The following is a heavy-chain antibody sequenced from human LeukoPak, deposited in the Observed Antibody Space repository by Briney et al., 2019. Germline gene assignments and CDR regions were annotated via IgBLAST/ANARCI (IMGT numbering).Heavy chain of an antibody. CDR1: GGSISSGGYY. V-gene: IGHV4-31*03. J-gene: IGHJ6*02. D-gene: IGHD5-12*01. Sequence: SETLSLTCTVSGGSISSGGYYWSWIRQHPGKGLEWIVYIYYSGSTYYNPSLKSRVTISVDTSKNQFSLKLSSVTAADTAVYYCARWPLGGGYGRYGMDVWGQGTTVTVSS. CDR2: IYYSGST. CDR3: ARWPLGGGYGRYGMDV.